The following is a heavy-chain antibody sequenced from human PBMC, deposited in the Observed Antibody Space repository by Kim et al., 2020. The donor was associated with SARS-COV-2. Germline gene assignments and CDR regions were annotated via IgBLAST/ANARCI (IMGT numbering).Heavy chain of an antibody. V-gene: IGHV1-69*04. CDR3: ARERVVDTAMVMDFDY. D-gene: IGHD5-18*01. Sequence: KFQGRVPITADKSTSTAYMELSSLRSEDTALYYCARERVVDTAMVMDFDYWGQGTLVTVSS. J-gene: IGHJ4*02.